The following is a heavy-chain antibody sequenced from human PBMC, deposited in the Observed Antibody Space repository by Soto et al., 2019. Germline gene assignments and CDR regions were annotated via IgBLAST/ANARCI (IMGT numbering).Heavy chain of an antibody. V-gene: IGHV5-10-1*01. Sequence: PGESLKISCKGSGYSFTSYWISWVRQMPGKGLEWMGRIDPSDSYTNYSTSFQGHVTISADKSIRTAYLQWSSLKASATALYYCARWGIQLGQESYYYGMDVWGQGTTVPVSS. CDR2: IDPSDSYT. D-gene: IGHD5-18*01. CDR3: ARWGIQLGQESYYYGMDV. J-gene: IGHJ6*02. CDR1: GYSFTSYW.